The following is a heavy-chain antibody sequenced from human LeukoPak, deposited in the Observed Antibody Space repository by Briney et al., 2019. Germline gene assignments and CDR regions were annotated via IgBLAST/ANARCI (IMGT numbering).Heavy chain of an antibody. CDR2: IYPGDSDT. D-gene: IGHD3-22*01. Sequence: GESLKISCKGSGHSFTSYWIGWVRQMPGKGLEWMGIIYPGDSDTRYSPSFQGQVTISADKSISTAYLQWSSLKASDTAMYYCARETTYYYDSSGAFDIWGQGTMVTVSS. CDR3: ARETTYYYDSSGAFDI. V-gene: IGHV5-51*01. J-gene: IGHJ3*02. CDR1: GHSFTSYW.